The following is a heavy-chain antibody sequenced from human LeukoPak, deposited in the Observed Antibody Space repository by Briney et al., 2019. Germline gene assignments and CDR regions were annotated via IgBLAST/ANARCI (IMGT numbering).Heavy chain of an antibody. J-gene: IGHJ6*03. CDR2: INHSGST. V-gene: IGHV4-34*01. Sequence: SETLSLTCAVYGGSFSGYYWSWIRQPPGKALEWIGEINHSGSTNYNPSLKSRVTISVDTSKNQFSLKLSSVTAADTAVYYCARARGCSSTSCYLAKKTTYYMDVWGKGTTVTVSS. D-gene: IGHD2-2*01. CDR1: GGSFSGYY. CDR3: ARARGCSSTSCYLAKKTTYYMDV.